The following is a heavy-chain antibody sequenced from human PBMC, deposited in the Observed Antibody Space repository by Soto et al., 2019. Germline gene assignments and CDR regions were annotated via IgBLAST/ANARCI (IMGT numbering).Heavy chain of an antibody. CDR2: ISGSGGST. D-gene: IGHD3-16*02. J-gene: IGHJ4*02. CDR3: AKARITFGGVIVPFDY. V-gene: IGHV3-23*01. CDR1: GFTFSSYA. Sequence: EVQLLESGGGLVQPGGSLRLSCAASGFTFSSYAMSWARQAPGKGLEWVSAISGSGGSTYYADSVKGRFTISRDNSKNTLYLQMNSLRAEDTAVYYCAKARITFGGVIVPFDYWGQGTLVTVSS.